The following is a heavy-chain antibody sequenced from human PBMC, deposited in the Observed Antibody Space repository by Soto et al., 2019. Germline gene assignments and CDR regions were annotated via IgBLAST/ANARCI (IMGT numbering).Heavy chain of an antibody. CDR1: GGTSRSLS. J-gene: IGHJ5*02. Sequence: QVQLVQSGAEVKKPGSSVKVSCKASGGTSRSLSITWVRQAPGQGLEWMGGITPLFGIPNYPQKFQGRLTITADKSTGTGHLELNSLRSGDTGGDYCRRETPFARGWFDTWGRGTLVTVSS. V-gene: IGHV1-69*17. CDR2: ITPLFGIP. CDR3: RRETPFARGWFDT.